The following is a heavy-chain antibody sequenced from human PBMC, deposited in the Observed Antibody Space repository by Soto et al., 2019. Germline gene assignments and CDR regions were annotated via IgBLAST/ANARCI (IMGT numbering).Heavy chain of an antibody. CDR2: IYYSGST. CDR1: GGSISSSSYY. D-gene: IGHD3-10*01. CDR3: ARHGDYGSGSPRLNWFDP. J-gene: IGHJ5*02. V-gene: IGHV4-39*01. Sequence: QLQLQESGPGLVKPSETLSLTCTVSGGSISSSSYYWGWIRQPPGKGLEWIGSIYYSGSTYYNPSLKSRVTISVDTSKNQFSLKLSSVTAADTAVYYCARHGDYGSGSPRLNWFDPWGQGTLVTVSS.